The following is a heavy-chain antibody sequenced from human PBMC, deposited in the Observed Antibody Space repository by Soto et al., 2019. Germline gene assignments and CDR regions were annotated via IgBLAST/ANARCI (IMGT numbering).Heavy chain of an antibody. Sequence: RRLSCAASGFTFSNAWMNWVRQAPGKGLEWVGRIKSKTDGGTTDYAAPVKGRFTISKDDSKNTLYLQMNSLKTEDTAVYYCTTDWNYYYYYGMDVWGQGTTVTVSS. J-gene: IGHJ6*02. V-gene: IGHV3-15*01. CDR2: IKSKTDGGTT. CDR3: TTDWNYYYYYGMDV. CDR1: GFTFSNAW. D-gene: IGHD1-1*01.